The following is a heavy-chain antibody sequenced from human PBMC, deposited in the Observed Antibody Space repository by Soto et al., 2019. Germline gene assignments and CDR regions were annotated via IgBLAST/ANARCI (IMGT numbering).Heavy chain of an antibody. V-gene: IGHV6-1*01. D-gene: IGHD2-15*01. Sequence: PSQTLSLTCAISGDSVSSKSAAWHWIRQSPSRGLEWLGRTYYRSKWSSNYAVSVKSRITINPDTSKNQFSLQLRSVTPDDAAMYYCARAPPGRNGNNRFDYWGQGTLVTVSS. CDR3: ARAPPGRNGNNRFDY. CDR2: TYYRSKWSS. J-gene: IGHJ4*02. CDR1: GDSVSSKSAA.